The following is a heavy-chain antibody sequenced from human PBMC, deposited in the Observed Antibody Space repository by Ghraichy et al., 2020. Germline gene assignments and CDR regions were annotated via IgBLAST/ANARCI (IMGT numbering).Heavy chain of an antibody. CDR1: GYTFTGYF. CDR2: INPNSGDT. V-gene: IGHV1-2*06. Sequence: ASVKVSCKASGYTFTGYFMHWVRQAPGQGLEWMGRINPNSGDTNYALSFQGRLTMTRDTSISTAYMELNRLTSDDTAIYYCARDCNWGAGYWGQGTLVTVSS. D-gene: IGHD3-16*01. J-gene: IGHJ4*02. CDR3: ARDCNWGAGY.